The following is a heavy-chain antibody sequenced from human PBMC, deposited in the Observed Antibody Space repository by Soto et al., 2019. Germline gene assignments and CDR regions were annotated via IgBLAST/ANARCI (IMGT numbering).Heavy chain of an antibody. CDR2: IYHTGST. CDR3: ARATGTLRSRNCDY. CDR1: GGSISSVGHY. Sequence: QVQLQESGPGLVKPPQTLSLTCTVSGGSISSVGHYWTWIRQPPGKGLEWIGSIYHTGSTYYSPSFRSRLTISVDTSKSQFSLRLNSVTAADTAVYYCARATGTLRSRNCDYWGQGTLVTVSS. D-gene: IGHD3-9*01. J-gene: IGHJ4*02. V-gene: IGHV4-31*03.